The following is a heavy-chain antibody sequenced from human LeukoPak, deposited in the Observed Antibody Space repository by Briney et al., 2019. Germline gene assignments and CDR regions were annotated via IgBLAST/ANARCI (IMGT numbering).Heavy chain of an antibody. CDR2: VSYDGNTK. J-gene: IGHJ4*02. Sequence: GGSLRLSCAATGFTFSSYGMHWVRQAPGKGLEWVAVVSYDGNTKYYADSVKGRITISRDNSKNTLYLQMNSLRAEDTAVYYCAKEFASGYQDYWGQGTLVTVYS. D-gene: IGHD3-3*01. CDR3: AKEFASGYQDY. V-gene: IGHV3-30*18. CDR1: GFTFSSYG.